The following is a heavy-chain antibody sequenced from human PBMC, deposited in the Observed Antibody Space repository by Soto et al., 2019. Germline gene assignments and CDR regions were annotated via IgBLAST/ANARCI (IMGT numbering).Heavy chain of an antibody. V-gene: IGHV3-23*01. D-gene: IGHD2-21*01. Sequence: EVQLLESGGGLAQPGGSLRLSCAASGFTFGSYAMSWVRQAPGKGLEWVSSISDTSSGAYYADSVKGRFTISRANSKNTLYLQMNSLRAEDTAVYYYAKDLWWYRHWGQGTLVTVSS. CDR1: GFTFGSYA. J-gene: IGHJ4*02. CDR3: AKDLWWYRH. CDR2: ISDTSSGA.